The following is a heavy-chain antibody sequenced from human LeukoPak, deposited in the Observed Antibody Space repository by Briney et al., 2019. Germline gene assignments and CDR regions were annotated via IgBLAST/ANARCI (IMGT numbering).Heavy chain of an antibody. V-gene: IGHV3-7*01. CDR2: IKQEGSEK. CDR1: GFTFSSFW. CDR3: ARGFELDY. Sequence: GGSRRLSCAASGFTFSSFWMSWVRQAPGKGLEWVANIKQEGSEKYYVGSVKGRFTISRDDARNSLYLQMNSLRAEDTAVYFCARGFELDYWGQGTLVTVSS. J-gene: IGHJ4*02.